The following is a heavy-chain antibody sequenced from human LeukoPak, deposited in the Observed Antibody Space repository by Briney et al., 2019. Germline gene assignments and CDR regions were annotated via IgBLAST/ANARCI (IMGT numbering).Heavy chain of an antibody. CDR1: GGSVSSGSYY. D-gene: IGHD2-15*01. V-gene: IGHV4-61*01. CDR3: AGIYCSGDSCYLTG. J-gene: IGHJ4*02. CDR2: IYYSGST. Sequence: SETLSLTCTVSGGSVSSGSYYWSWIRQPPGKRLEWIGYIYYSGSTNYNPSLKSRVTISVDTSKNQFSLKLSSVTAADTAVYYCAGIYCSGDSCYLTGWGQGTLVTVSS.